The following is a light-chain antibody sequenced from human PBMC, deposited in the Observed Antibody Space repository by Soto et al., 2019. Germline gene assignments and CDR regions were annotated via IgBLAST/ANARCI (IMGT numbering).Light chain of an antibody. Sequence: QPVLTQPASVSGSPGQSITISCTGTRSDVGNYNLVSWYQQRPGKAPKLMIYEGTKRPSGVSNRFSGSKSGITASLTISGLQAEDEADYYCCSYAGSTNYVFGTGTKLTVL. CDR3: CSYAGSTNYV. V-gene: IGLV2-23*01. CDR2: EGT. CDR1: RSDVGNYNL. J-gene: IGLJ1*01.